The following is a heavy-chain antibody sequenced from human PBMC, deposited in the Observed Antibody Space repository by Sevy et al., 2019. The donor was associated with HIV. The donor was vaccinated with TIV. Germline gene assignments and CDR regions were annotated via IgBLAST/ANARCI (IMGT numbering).Heavy chain of an antibody. CDR1: GFNFMHYA. V-gene: IGHV3-23*01. D-gene: IGHD6-19*01. CDR3: AKDVNRKWRGSGFDS. CDR2: ISGGGGTT. Sequence: GGSLRLSCSASGFNFMHYAMSWVRQAPGKGLEWVSGISGGGGTTYYADSVRGRFIISRDNFKNTLSLEMTSLRGEDSALYYCAKDVNRKWRGSGFDSWGQGTLVTVSS. J-gene: IGHJ5*01.